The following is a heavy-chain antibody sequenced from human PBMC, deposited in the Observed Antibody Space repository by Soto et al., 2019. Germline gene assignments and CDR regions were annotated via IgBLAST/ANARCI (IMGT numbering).Heavy chain of an antibody. CDR3: ARDGYSSGWYAPKLIFDY. J-gene: IGHJ4*02. V-gene: IGHV3-30-3*01. Sequence: QVQLVESGGGVVQPGRSLRLSCAASGFTFGSYAMHWVRQAPGKGLEWVAVISYDGSNKYYADSVKGRFTISRDNSKNTLYLQMNSLRAEDTAVYYCARDGYSSGWYAPKLIFDYWGQGTLVTVSS. D-gene: IGHD6-19*01. CDR1: GFTFGSYA. CDR2: ISYDGSNK.